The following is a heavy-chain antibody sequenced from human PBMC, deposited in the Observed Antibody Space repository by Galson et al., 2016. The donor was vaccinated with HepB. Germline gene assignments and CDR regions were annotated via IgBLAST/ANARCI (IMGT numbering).Heavy chain of an antibody. V-gene: IGHV3-23*01. D-gene: IGHD3-10*01. J-gene: IGHJ4*02. CDR3: ANYLGYGSGRPGYFHS. CDR2: ISAASNT. Sequence: SLRLSCAAPGFTFSSYAMSWVRQAPGKGLEWVSVISAASNTYYTDSVKGRFTISRDNSKTTLYLEMNSLRVEDTAVYFCANYLGYGSGRPGYFHSWGQGTLVTVSP. CDR1: GFTFSSYA.